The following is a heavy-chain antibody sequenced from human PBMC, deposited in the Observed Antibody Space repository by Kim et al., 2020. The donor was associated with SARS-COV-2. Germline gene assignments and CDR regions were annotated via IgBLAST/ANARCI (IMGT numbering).Heavy chain of an antibody. Sequence: GGSLRLSCAASGFTFDDYTMHWVRQAPGKGLEWVSLISWDGGSTYYADSVKGRFTISRDNSKNSLYLQMNSLRTEDTALYYCAKDKAVTMVRGVIIPLSGLDVWGQGTTVTVSS. J-gene: IGHJ6*02. V-gene: IGHV3-43*01. CDR2: ISWDGGST. CDR1: GFTFDDYT. CDR3: AKDKAVTMVRGVIIPLSGLDV. D-gene: IGHD3-10*01.